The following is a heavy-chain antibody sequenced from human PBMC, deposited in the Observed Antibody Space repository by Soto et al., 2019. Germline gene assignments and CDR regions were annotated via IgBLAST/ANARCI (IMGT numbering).Heavy chain of an antibody. CDR3: ARDGLMNYYDVNWFDP. CDR1: GGTFSSYA. CDR2: IIPIFGTA. Sequence: ASVKVSCKXSGGTFSSYAISWVRQAPGQGLEWMGGIIPIFGTANYAQKFQGRVTITADESTSTAYMELSSLRSEDTAVYYCARDGLMNYYDVNWFDPWGQGTLVTVSS. D-gene: IGHD3-22*01. J-gene: IGHJ5*02. V-gene: IGHV1-69*13.